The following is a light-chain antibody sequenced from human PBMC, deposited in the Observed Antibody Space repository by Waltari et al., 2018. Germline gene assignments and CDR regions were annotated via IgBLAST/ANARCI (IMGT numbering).Light chain of an antibody. CDR3: QHYNNWPLT. CDR1: QSVSSS. Sequence: EMVLTQSRVTLSLSRGDRATLSCRASQSVSSSLAWYQQNPGQAPRHLIFGPSSRATGIPDRFSGSGSGTDFTLTISSLEPEDFAVYYCQHYNNWPLTFGGGTKVEIK. CDR2: GPS. J-gene: IGKJ4*01. V-gene: IGKV3-15*01.